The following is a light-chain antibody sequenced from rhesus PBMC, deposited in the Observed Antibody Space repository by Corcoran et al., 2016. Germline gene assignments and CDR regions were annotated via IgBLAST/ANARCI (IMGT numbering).Light chain of an antibody. CDR2: GVS. V-gene: IGLV2S7*01. J-gene: IGLJ6*01. CDR1: SRDIGGYNY. Sequence: QSAPTQPPSVSGSPGQSVTISCTGTSRDIGGYNYVSWYQQHPGKAPKVMIYGVSNRPSGVSDRFSGSKSGNTASLTISGLQAEDEADYYCCSYTTSSTFVFGSGTKLTVL. CDR3: CSYTTSSTFV.